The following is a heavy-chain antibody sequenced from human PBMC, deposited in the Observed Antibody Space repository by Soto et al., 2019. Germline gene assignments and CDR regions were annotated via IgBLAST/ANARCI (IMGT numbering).Heavy chain of an antibody. CDR2: IHGDGSST. V-gene: IGHV3-74*01. Sequence: EVQLVESGGGLVQPGGSLRLSCTASGFTFSSYWMHWVRQTPGKGLVWVSRIHGDGSSTCYADSVEGRFAISRDNAKNTLYLQMNSLRAEDTAVYYCARGIAIRDATTHEYWGQGTLVTVSS. J-gene: IGHJ4*02. CDR1: GFTFSSYW. D-gene: IGHD2-2*01. CDR3: ARGIAIRDATTHEY.